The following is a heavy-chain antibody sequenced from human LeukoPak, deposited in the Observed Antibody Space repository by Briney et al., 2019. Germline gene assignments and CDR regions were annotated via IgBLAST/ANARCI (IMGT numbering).Heavy chain of an antibody. CDR3: ARDYDILTGYLYNWFDP. Sequence: ASVKVSCKASGYTFTSYAMHWVRQAPGQRLEWMGWINAGKGNTKYSQKFQGRVTITRDTSASTAYMELSSLRSEDTAVYYCARDYDILTGYLYNWFDPWGQGTLVTVSS. V-gene: IGHV1-3*01. CDR2: INAGKGNT. J-gene: IGHJ5*02. CDR1: GYTFTSYA. D-gene: IGHD3-9*01.